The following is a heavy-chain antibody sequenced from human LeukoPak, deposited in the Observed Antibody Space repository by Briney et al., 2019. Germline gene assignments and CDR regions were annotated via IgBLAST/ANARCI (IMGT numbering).Heavy chain of an antibody. V-gene: IGHV5-51*01. Sequence: PGESLKISCKGSGYSFTSYWIGWVRQMPGKGLEWMGIIYPGDSDTRCSPSFQGQVTISADKSISTAYLQWSSLKASDTAMYYCARQPSRTSGYSDYYYYMDVWGKGTTVTVSS. D-gene: IGHD2-2*01. J-gene: IGHJ6*03. CDR1: GYSFTSYW. CDR2: IYPGDSDT. CDR3: ARQPSRTSGYSDYYYYMDV.